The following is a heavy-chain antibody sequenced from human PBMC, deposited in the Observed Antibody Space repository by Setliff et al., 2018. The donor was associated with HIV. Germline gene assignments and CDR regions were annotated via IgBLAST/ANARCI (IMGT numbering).Heavy chain of an antibody. D-gene: IGHD6-19*01. CDR3: AREVRQWLVLPVNWFDP. CDR2: ISAYNGNT. J-gene: IGHJ5*02. V-gene: IGHV1-18*01. Sequence: ASVKVSCKASGHTFSNYGISWVRQAPGQGLEWMGWISAYNGNTNYVQNSQCRVTMTIDTSTSTAYMELRSLRSDDTAVYYCAREVRQWLVLPVNWFDPWGQGTLVTVS. CDR1: GHTFSNYG.